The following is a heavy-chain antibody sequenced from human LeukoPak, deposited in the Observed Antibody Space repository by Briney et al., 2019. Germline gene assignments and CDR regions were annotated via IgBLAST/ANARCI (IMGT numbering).Heavy chain of an antibody. J-gene: IGHJ6*02. V-gene: IGHV1-18*01. CDR1: GYTFTSYD. Sequence: ASVKVSCKASGYTFTSYDINWVRQATGQGLEWMGWISAYNGNTNYAQKLQGRVTMTTDTSTSTAYMELRSLRSDDTAVYYCAREDMYYYYGMDVWGQGTTVTVSS. CDR3: AREDMYYYYGMDV. CDR2: ISAYNGNT.